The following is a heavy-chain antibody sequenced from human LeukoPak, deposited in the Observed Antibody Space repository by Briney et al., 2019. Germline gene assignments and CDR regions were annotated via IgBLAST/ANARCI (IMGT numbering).Heavy chain of an antibody. CDR2: INTDGSST. CDR1: GFTFSSYW. CDR3: AKDLFAMTQWEQLGY. Sequence: GGSLRLSCAASGFTFSSYWMHWVRQAPGKGLVWVSRINTDGSSTSYADSVKGRFTISRDNSKNTLYLQMNSLRAEDTAVYYCAKDLFAMTQWEQLGYWGQGTLVTVSS. D-gene: IGHD1-26*01. V-gene: IGHV3-74*01. J-gene: IGHJ4*02.